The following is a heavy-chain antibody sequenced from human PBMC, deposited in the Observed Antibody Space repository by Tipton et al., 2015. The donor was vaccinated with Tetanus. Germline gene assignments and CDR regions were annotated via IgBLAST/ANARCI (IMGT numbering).Heavy chain of an antibody. CDR2: IWYDGSNK. D-gene: IGHD1-26*01. CDR1: GFTFSSYG. CDR3: AREGPLYSGGYYEGPFLDY. Sequence: SGFTFSSYGMHWVRQAPGKGLEWVAVIWYDGSNKYYADSVKGRFTISRDNSKNTLYLQMNSLRAEDTAVYYCAREGPLYSGGYYEGPFLDYWGQGTLVTVSS. V-gene: IGHV3-33*01. J-gene: IGHJ4*02.